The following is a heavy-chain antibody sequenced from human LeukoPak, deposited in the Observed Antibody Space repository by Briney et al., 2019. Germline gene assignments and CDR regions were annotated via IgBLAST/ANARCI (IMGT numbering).Heavy chain of an antibody. Sequence: ASVKVSCKASGYTFTTYAIHWVRQAPGQRLEWMGWINPGNGNTKYSQKFQDRVSITRDTSASTAYMELSSLRSEDTAVYYCARGCGTDCPNAEYFHHWGQGTLVIVSS. J-gene: IGHJ1*01. CDR3: ARGCGTDCPNAEYFHH. CDR2: INPGNGNT. V-gene: IGHV1-3*01. D-gene: IGHD2-21*02. CDR1: GYTFTTYA.